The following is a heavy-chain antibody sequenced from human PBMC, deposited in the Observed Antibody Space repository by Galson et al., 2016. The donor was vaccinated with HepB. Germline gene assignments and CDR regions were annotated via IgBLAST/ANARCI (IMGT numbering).Heavy chain of an antibody. CDR3: ARDHFYDSRGYYLDY. D-gene: IGHD3-22*01. CDR1: GFTFSTYT. Sequence: SLRLSCAASGFTFSTYTMHWVRQAPGRGPEYVSAIKSNGDTTYYANSVKGRFTIFRDNSKNTLYLQMGSLRAEDTAIYYCARDHFYDSRGYYLDYWGQGTLATVSS. J-gene: IGHJ4*02. CDR2: IKSNGDTT. V-gene: IGHV3-64*01.